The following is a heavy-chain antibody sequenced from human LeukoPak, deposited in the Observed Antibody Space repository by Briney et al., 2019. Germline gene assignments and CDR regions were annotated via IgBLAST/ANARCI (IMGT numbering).Heavy chain of an antibody. J-gene: IGHJ6*02. Sequence: ASVKVSCKASGYTFTSYDINWVRQATGQGLEWMGWMNPNSGGTNYAQKFQGRVTMTRDTSISTAYMELSRLRSDDTAVYYCARLYGSSGWYFTEYYYYGMDVWGQGTTVTVSS. D-gene: IGHD6-19*01. CDR3: ARLYGSSGWYFTEYYYYGMDV. V-gene: IGHV1-2*02. CDR1: GYTFTSYD. CDR2: MNPNSGGT.